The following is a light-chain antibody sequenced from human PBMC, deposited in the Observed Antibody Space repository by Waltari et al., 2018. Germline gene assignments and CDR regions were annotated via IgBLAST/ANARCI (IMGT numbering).Light chain of an antibody. CDR2: EVS. CDR1: TSDIGGYNY. J-gene: IGLJ3*02. Sequence: QSALTQPASVSGSPGQSVTISCTGTTSDIGGYNYVSWYQQHPGKAPKLMIYEVSNPPPGVSNRFSGSKSGTTASLAISGLQADDEAYSFCTSCTTRSSTVFGGGPKLSVL. CDR3: TSCTTRSSTV. V-gene: IGLV2-14*01.